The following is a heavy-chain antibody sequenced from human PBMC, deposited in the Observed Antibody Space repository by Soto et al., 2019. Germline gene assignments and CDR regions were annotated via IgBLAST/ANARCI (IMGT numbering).Heavy chain of an antibody. D-gene: IGHD3-22*01. V-gene: IGHV1-24*01. CDR3: ATGYDSSGYDYVGFDY. CDR1: GYTLTELS. J-gene: IGHJ4*02. CDR2: FDPEDGET. Sequence: ASVKVSCKASGYTLTELSMHWVRPAPGKGLEWMGGFDPEDGETIYAQKFQGRVTMTEDTSTDTAYMELSSLRSEDTAVYYCATGYDSSGYDYVGFDYWGQGTLVTVSS.